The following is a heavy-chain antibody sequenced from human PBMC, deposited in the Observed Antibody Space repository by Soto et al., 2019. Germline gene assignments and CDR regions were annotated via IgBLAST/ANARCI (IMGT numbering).Heavy chain of an antibody. J-gene: IGHJ3*02. Sequence: LRLSCAASGFTFSSYGMHWVRQAPGKGLEWVAVIWYDGSNKYYADSVKGRFTISRDNSKNTLYLQMNSLRAEDTAVYYCARQWFGEYLDAFDIWGQGTMVTVSS. V-gene: IGHV3-33*01. D-gene: IGHD3-10*01. CDR2: IWYDGSNK. CDR3: ARQWFGEYLDAFDI. CDR1: GFTFSSYG.